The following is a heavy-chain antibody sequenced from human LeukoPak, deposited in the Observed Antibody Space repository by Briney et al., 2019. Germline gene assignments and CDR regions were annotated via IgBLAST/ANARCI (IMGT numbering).Heavy chain of an antibody. J-gene: IGHJ4*02. D-gene: IGHD3-22*01. Sequence: SETLSLTCTVSGGSISSGGYYWSWIRQHPGKGLEWIGYIYYSGSTYYNPSLKSRVTISVDTSKNQFSLKLSSVTAADTAVYYCARAVGYYDSSGYRKYYFDYWGQGTLVTVSS. V-gene: IGHV4-31*03. CDR2: IYYSGST. CDR1: GGSISSGGYY. CDR3: ARAVGYYDSSGYRKYYFDY.